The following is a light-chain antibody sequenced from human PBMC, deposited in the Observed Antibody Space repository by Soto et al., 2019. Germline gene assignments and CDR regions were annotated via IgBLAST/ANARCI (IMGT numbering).Light chain of an antibody. CDR1: KLGDKY. V-gene: IGLV3-1*01. CDR3: QAWDSSTVV. Sequence: SYELTQPPSVSVSPGQTASITCSGDKLGDKYACWYQQKPGQSPVLVIYQDSKRPSGIPERFSGSNSGNTATLTIGGTQAMDEADYYCQAWDSSTVVFGGGTKLTVI. J-gene: IGLJ2*01. CDR2: QDS.